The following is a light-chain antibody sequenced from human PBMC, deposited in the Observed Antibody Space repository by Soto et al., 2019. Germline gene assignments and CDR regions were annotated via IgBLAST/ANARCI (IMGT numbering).Light chain of an antibody. CDR2: GPS. V-gene: IGKV3-20*01. CDR3: QQYGSSPRT. Sequence: EIVLTQSPGTLSLSPGERATLSCRASQSVSSSYLAWYQQKPGQAPRLPIYGPSSRATGIPDRFSGSGSGTDFALTISRLEPEDFAVYYCQQYGSSPRTFGQGTRLEIK. J-gene: IGKJ5*01. CDR1: QSVSSSY.